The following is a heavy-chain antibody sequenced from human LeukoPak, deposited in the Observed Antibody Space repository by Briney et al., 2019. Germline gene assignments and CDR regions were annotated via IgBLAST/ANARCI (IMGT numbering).Heavy chain of an antibody. CDR1: GGSISGYY. J-gene: IGHJ4*02. Sequence: NPSETLSLTCTVSGGSISGYYWSWIRQHPGKGLEWIGYIYYSGSTYYNPSLKSRVTISVDTSKNQFSLKLSSVTAADTAVYYCARSKGFEPWSDSNWGQGTLVTVSS. CDR2: IYYSGST. D-gene: IGHD3-10*01. V-gene: IGHV4-31*03. CDR3: ARSKGFEPWSDSN.